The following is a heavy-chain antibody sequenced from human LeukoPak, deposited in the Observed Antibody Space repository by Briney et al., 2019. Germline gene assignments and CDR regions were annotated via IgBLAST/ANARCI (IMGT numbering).Heavy chain of an antibody. Sequence: PGGSLRLSCAASGFTFSSYWMSWVRQAPGKGLEWVANIKQDGSEKYYVDSVEGRFTISRDNARNSLYLQMNSLRADDTAIYYCTRGGYGSSKFWGDWGQGTMVTVSS. CDR2: IKQDGSEK. J-gene: IGHJ3*01. D-gene: IGHD3-16*01. CDR3: TRGGYGSSKFWGD. V-gene: IGHV3-7*01. CDR1: GFTFSSYW.